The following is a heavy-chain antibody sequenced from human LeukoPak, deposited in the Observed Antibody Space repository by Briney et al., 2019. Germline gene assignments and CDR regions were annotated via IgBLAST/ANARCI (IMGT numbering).Heavy chain of an antibody. CDR3: ARDRCGGDCPLDY. Sequence: SETLSLTCAVSGGSISSSYWWTWVRQPPGKGLEWIGEIYHSGSTNYNPCLKSRVTISVDKSKNQFSLNLSSVTAADTAVYYCARDRCGGDCPLDYWGQGTLVTVSS. J-gene: IGHJ4*02. V-gene: IGHV4-4*02. CDR2: IYHSGST. CDR1: GGSISSSYW. D-gene: IGHD2-21*02.